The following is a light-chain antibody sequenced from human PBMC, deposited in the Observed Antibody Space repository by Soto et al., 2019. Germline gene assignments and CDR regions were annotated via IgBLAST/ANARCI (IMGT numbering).Light chain of an antibody. CDR3: QKYFSAPWT. J-gene: IGKJ1*01. Sequence: DIQMTQSPSSLSASVGDRVTITCRASQAIRNSLAWYQQKPGEVPKLLMYAASTLQSGVPSRFSGSGSGTDFTLTISSLQPEDVATYYCQKYFSAPWTCGQGTKVDLK. CDR2: AAS. V-gene: IGKV1-27*01. CDR1: QAIRNS.